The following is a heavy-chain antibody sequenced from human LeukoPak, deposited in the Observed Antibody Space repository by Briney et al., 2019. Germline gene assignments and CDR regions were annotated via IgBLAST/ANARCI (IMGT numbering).Heavy chain of an antibody. CDR3: ARARGRYSGSNFDY. V-gene: IGHV3-30-3*01. Sequence: PGGSLRLSCAASGFTFSSYAMHWVRQAPGKGLEWVAVISYDGSNKYYADSVKGRFTISRDNSKNTLYLQMNGLRAEDTAVYYCARARGRYSGSNFDYWGQGTLVTVSS. D-gene: IGHD1-26*01. J-gene: IGHJ4*02. CDR2: ISYDGSNK. CDR1: GFTFSSYA.